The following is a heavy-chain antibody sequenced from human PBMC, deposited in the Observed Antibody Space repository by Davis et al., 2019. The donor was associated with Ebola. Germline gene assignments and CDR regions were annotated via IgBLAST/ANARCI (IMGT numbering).Heavy chain of an antibody. CDR2: TYSSGSI. V-gene: IGHV4-59*01. Sequence: SETLSLTCTLSGGSMSVYSWNWIRQSPGKGLEWIGSTYSSGSINYNPSLKSRVTISVDTSKNQFSLELSAVTAADTAIYYCARGQTVRGFEYWGQGALVTVSS. J-gene: IGHJ4*02. D-gene: IGHD4-17*01. CDR3: ARGQTVRGFEY. CDR1: GGSMSVYS.